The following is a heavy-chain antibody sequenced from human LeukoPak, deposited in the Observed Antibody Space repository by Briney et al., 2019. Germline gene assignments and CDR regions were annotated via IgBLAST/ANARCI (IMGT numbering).Heavy chain of an antibody. J-gene: IGHJ4*02. CDR1: GFTFSSYA. V-gene: IGHV3-30*04. D-gene: IGHD5-12*01. CDR2: ISYDGSNK. Sequence: GGSLRLSCAASGFTFSSYAMHWVRQAPGKGLEWVAVISYDGSNKYYADSVKGRFTISRDNSKNTLYLQMNSLRAEDTAVYYCAGDSQRYEVAFDYWGQGTLVTVSS. CDR3: AGDSQRYEVAFDY.